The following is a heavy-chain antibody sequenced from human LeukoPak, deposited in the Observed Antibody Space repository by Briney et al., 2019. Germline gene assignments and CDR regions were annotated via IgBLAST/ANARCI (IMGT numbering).Heavy chain of an antibody. CDR3: AKHIVVVTAAIHAVDY. J-gene: IGHJ4*02. V-gene: IGHV3-23*01. Sequence: GGSLRLSCAASGFTFSSYAMNWVRQAPGKGLEWVSAISGSGGSTYYADSVKGRFTISRDNSKNTLYLQMNSLRAEDTAVYYCAKHIVVVTAAIHAVDYWGQGTLVTVSS. CDR2: ISGSGGST. CDR1: GFTFSSYA. D-gene: IGHD2-2*01.